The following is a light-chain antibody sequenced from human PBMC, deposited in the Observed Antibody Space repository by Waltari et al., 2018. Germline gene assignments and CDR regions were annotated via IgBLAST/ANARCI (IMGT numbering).Light chain of an antibody. J-gene: IGLJ2*01. Sequence: QSALTQPASVSGSPGQSITISCTGTSSDVGGYNYVSWYQQHPGKAPKLMIYDVTKRASGVSNRFSGAKSGNTASLTISGLQAEDEAHYYCSAYTSSSTLVVFGGGTKLTVL. CDR1: SSDVGGYNY. CDR2: DVT. V-gene: IGLV2-14*03. CDR3: SAYTSSSTLVV.